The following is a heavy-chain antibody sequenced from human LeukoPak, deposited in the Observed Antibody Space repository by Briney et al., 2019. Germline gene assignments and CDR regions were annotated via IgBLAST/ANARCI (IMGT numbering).Heavy chain of an antibody. J-gene: IGHJ4*02. CDR1: GFTFSHYG. CDR2: IWSDATNQ. Sequence: QPGGSLRLSCEASGFTFSHYGMHWVRQAPGKGLEWVAVIWSDATNQYYADSVKGRFTISRDNFKKTVSLQMNSLRAGDTAVYYCAQDAQRGFDYSNSLEHWGQGSLVTVSS. CDR3: AQDAQRGFDYSNSLEH. V-gene: IGHV3-33*06. D-gene: IGHD4-11*01.